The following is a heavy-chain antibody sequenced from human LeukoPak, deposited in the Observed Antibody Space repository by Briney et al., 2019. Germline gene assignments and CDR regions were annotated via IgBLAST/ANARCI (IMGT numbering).Heavy chain of an antibody. J-gene: IGHJ4*02. CDR3: ARGRSGDY. V-gene: IGHV3-74*01. CDR1: GFTVSGNY. D-gene: IGHD2-15*01. CDR2: INSDGSST. Sequence: GGSLRLSCAVSGFTVSGNYMSWVRQAPGKGLVWVSRINSDGSSTSYADSVKGRFTISRDNAKNTLYLQMNSLRAEDTAVYYCARGRSGDYWGQGTLVTVSS.